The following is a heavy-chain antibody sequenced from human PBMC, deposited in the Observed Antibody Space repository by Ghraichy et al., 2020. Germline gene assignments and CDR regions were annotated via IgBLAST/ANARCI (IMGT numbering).Heavy chain of an antibody. CDR1: GGSFSGYY. CDR3: ARHRPMAPFWSGAGFGY. D-gene: IGHD3-3*01. J-gene: IGHJ4*02. CDR2: INHSGST. Sequence: SETLSLTCAVYGGSFSGYYWSWIRQPPGKGLEWIGEINHSGSTNYNPSLKSRVTISVDTSKNQFSLKLSSVTAADTAVYYCARHRPMAPFWSGAGFGYWGQGTLVTVSS. V-gene: IGHV4-34*01.